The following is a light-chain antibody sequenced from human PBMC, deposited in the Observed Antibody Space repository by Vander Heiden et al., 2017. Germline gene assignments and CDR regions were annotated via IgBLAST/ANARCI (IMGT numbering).Light chain of an antibody. CDR2: DVT. J-gene: IGLJ1*01. CDR3: SSYTSSSSLGV. V-gene: IGLV2-14*01. Sequence: QSALTQPASVSGSPGQSIPISCTGTSSDVGGYDYVSWYQQHPGKAPKLIIYDVTSRPSGVSNRFSGSKSGNTASLTISGLQTGDEADYYCSSYTSSSSLGVFGTGTKVTVL. CDR1: SSDVGGYDY.